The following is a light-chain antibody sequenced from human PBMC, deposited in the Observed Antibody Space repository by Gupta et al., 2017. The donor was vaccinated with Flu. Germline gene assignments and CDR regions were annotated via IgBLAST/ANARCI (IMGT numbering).Light chain of an antibody. Sequence: KVTISCSGSSSNIENNYVSWYQQLPGTAPELLIYENTKRPSGIPDRFSGSKSDTSATLGITGLQTGEEADYYCGTWDSSLSAWVFGGGTKLTVL. J-gene: IGLJ3*02. CDR1: SSNIENNY. CDR2: ENT. V-gene: IGLV1-51*02. CDR3: GTWDSSLSAWV.